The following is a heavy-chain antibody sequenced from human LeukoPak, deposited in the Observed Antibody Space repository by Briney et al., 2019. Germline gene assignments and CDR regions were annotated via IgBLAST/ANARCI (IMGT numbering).Heavy chain of an antibody. Sequence: GGSLRLSCAASGFTFSSYSMNWVRQAPGKGLEWVSSISSSSSYIYYADSVKGRFTISRDNAKNSLYLQMNSLRAEDRAVYYCASELLWFGELYLDYWGQGTLVTVSS. CDR3: ASELLWFGELYLDY. J-gene: IGHJ4*02. CDR2: ISSSSSYI. V-gene: IGHV3-21*01. CDR1: GFTFSSYS. D-gene: IGHD3-10*01.